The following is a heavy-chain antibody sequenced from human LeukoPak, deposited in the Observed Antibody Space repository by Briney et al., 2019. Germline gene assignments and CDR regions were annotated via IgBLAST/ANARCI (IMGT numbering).Heavy chain of an antibody. J-gene: IGHJ3*02. V-gene: IGHV5-51*01. CDR3: ARQSVVTPRAAFDI. CDR2: IYPGDSDT. Sequence: GESLKSSCKGSGYFFSNYWIGWVRQMPGKGLEWMGIIYPGDSDTRYSPSFQGQVTISADKSISTAYVQWRSLKATDTAMYYCARQSVVTPRAAFDIWGQGTMVTVSS. CDR1: GYFFSNYW. D-gene: IGHD4-23*01.